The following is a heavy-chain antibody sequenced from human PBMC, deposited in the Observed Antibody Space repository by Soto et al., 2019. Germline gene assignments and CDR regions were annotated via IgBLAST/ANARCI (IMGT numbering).Heavy chain of an antibody. CDR3: ARDHLWAFDY. Sequence: GGSLRLPCAASGFSFSVYSMNWVRQAPGKGLEWVSYINGRDGAINYVDSVKGRFTISIDIAKNSLYLQMNSLRDEDTAVYFCARDHLWAFDYWGQGVLVTVSS. J-gene: IGHJ4*02. CDR2: INGRDGAI. CDR1: GFSFSVYS. V-gene: IGHV3-48*02. D-gene: IGHD3-3*02.